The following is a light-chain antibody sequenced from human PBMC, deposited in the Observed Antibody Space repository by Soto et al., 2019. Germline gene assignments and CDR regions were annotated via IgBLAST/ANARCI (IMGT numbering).Light chain of an antibody. J-gene: IGKJ2*01. CDR1: QDISTY. Sequence: DIHLTQSPSFLSASVGDRVTVTCRASQDISTYLAWFQQKTGKAPQLLVYPASTLQGGVPSRFSGRGSGTEFSLTISSLQPEDFATYYCQQLRTYPYTFGQGTKLDIK. V-gene: IGKV1-9*01. CDR2: PAS. CDR3: QQLRTYPYT.